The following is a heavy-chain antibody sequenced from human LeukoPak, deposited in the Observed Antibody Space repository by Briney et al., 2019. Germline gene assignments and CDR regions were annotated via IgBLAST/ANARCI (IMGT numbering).Heavy chain of an antibody. CDR3: ARDFYCRGGSCHDY. J-gene: IGHJ4*02. CDR2: IYYSGST. CDR1: GGSISSSSYY. Sequence: SETLSLTCTVSGGSISSSSYYWVWIRQPPGKGLEWIGSIYYSGSTNYNPSLKSRVTISVDKSKNQFSLKLSSVTAADTAVYYCARDFYCRGGSCHDYWGQGTLVTVSS. V-gene: IGHV4-39*07. D-gene: IGHD2-15*01.